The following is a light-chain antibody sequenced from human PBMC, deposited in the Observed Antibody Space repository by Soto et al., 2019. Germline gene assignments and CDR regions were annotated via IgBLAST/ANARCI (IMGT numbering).Light chain of an antibody. CDR1: QSVSDN. CDR3: QQSNNWPYT. V-gene: IGKV3-15*01. J-gene: IGKJ2*01. CDR2: GAS. Sequence: EIVMTQSPATLSVSPGERATLSCRASQSVSDNLAWYQQKPGQAPRLLIYGASTRATGIPARFSGSGSGTEFTLTISSLQSEDFAVYYCQQSNNWPYTFGQGTKVHIK.